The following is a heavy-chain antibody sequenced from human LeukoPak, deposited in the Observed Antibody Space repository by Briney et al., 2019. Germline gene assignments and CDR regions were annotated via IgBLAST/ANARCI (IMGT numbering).Heavy chain of an antibody. CDR2: ISGSGGST. V-gene: IGHV3-23*01. D-gene: IGHD5-18*01. CDR1: GFTFSSYA. Sequence: PGGSLRLSCAASGFTFSSYAMSWVRQAPGKGLEWVSAISGSGGSTYYADSVKGRFTISRDNSTNTLYLQMNSLRAEDTAVYYCAKHGYGFLDFDYWGQGTLVTVSS. J-gene: IGHJ4*02. CDR3: AKHGYGFLDFDY.